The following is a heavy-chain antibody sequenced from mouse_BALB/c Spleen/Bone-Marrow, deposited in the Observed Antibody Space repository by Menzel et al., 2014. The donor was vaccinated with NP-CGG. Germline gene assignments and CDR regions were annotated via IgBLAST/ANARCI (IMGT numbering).Heavy chain of an antibody. J-gene: IGHJ2*01. Sequence: VMLVESGPGLVAPSQSLSITCTVSGFSLTDYGVHWVRQPPGKGLEWLGIIGIGGSTNYNSALMSRLSIDKDNSKSQVFLKMNSLQTDDTAMYYCARASYYYCSGYDYWGQGTTLTVSS. CDR2: IGIGGST. D-gene: IGHD1-1*01. CDR1: GFSLTDYG. V-gene: IGHV2-9*02. CDR3: ARASYYYCSGYDY.